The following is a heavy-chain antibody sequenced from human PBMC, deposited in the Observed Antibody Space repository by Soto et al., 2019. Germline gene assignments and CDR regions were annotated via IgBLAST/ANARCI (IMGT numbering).Heavy chain of an antibody. CDR3: AREVRYRSGYPL. D-gene: IGHD3-22*01. V-gene: IGHV3-48*02. J-gene: IGHJ4*02. CDR2: ISSSSSTI. Sequence: EVQLVESGGGLVQPGGSLRLSCAASGFTFSSYSMNWVRQAPGKGLEWVSYISSSSSTIYYADSVKGRFTISRDNAKNSLYLQMNRLRDEDTAVYYCAREVRYRSGYPLWGQGTLVTVSS. CDR1: GFTFSSYS.